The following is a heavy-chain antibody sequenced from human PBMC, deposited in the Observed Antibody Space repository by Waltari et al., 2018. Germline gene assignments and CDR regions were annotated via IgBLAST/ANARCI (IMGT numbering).Heavy chain of an antibody. V-gene: IGHV3-23*03. CDR3: AKLLSSLEWSAADV. J-gene: IGHJ6*04. Sequence: EVQLVESGGGLVQPGGSLRLSCAASGFTFSSYVMSWVRQAPGEGLEGVSVIYSGGSKYESDSVKGRFTISRDNSKNTRYLQMNSLRAEDTAVYYCAKLLSSLEWSAADVWGKGTTVTVSS. D-gene: IGHD3-3*01. CDR2: IYSGGSK. CDR1: GFTFSSYV.